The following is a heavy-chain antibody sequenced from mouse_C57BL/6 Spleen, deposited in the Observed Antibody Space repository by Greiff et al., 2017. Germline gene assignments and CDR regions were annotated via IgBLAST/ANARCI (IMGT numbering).Heavy chain of an antibody. D-gene: IGHD1-1*01. V-gene: IGHV1-26*01. CDR1: GYTFTDYY. CDR2: INPNNGGT. Sequence: EVKLQQSGPGLVKPGASVKISCKASGYTFTDYYMNWVKQSHGKSLEWIGDINPNNGGTSYNQKFKGKATLTVDKSSSTAYMELRSLTSEDSAVYYCARRDGTTVVVDYWGQGTTLTVSS. CDR3: ARRDGTTVVVDY. J-gene: IGHJ2*01.